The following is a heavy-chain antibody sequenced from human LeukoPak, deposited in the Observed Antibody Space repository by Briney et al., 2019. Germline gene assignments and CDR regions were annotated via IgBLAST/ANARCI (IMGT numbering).Heavy chain of an antibody. D-gene: IGHD2-15*01. CDR3: ARGRRAARLIVVVVAATPRNAFDI. CDR1: GGSFSGYY. J-gene: IGHJ3*02. Sequence: SETLSVTCAVYGGSFSGYYWSWIRQPPGKGLEWIGEINHSGSTNYNPSLKSRVTISVDTSKNQFSLKLSSVTAADTAVYYCARGRRAARLIVVVVAATPRNAFDIWGQGTMVTVSS. V-gene: IGHV4-34*01. CDR2: INHSGST.